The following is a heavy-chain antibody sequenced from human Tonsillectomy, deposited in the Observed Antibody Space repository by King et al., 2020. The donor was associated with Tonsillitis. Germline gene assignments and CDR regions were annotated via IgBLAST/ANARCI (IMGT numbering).Heavy chain of an antibody. CDR2: IYSGGRST. D-gene: IGHD1-26*01. Sequence: ELQLVQSGGGLVQPGGSLRLSCAASGFTFSSYAMSWVRQAPGRGLEWVSVIYSGGRSTYYADSVKGRFTISRDNSKNTLYLQMNSLRVDDTAVYYCANGGTYTPLVYWGQGTLVTVSS. J-gene: IGHJ4*02. CDR1: GFTFSSYA. V-gene: IGHV3-23*03. CDR3: ANGGTYTPLVY.